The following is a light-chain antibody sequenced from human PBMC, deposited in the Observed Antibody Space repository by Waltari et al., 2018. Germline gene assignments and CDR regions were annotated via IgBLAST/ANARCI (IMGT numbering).Light chain of an antibody. J-gene: IGKJ1*01. CDR1: QSVSSSY. CDR2: GSS. Sequence: EIVLTQSPGTLSLSPGERATLSCRASQSVSSSYLAWYQQKPGQAPSLLTYGSSSKATAMPKRFSGSGSWTDFTLTISRLEPEDFAVYYWQQYGSSPPVWTFGQGTKVEIK. V-gene: IGKV3-20*01. CDR3: QQYGSSPPVWT.